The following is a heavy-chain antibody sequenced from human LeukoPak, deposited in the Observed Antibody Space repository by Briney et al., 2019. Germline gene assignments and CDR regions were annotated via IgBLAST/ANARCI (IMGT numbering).Heavy chain of an antibody. Sequence: PGGSLRLSCAASGFTFSDYYMSWIRQAPGKGLEWVSYISSSGSTIYYADSVKGRFTISRDNAKNSLYLQMNSLRAEDTAVYYCARPGRYSSSPNHFDYWGQGTLVTVSS. V-gene: IGHV3-11*04. D-gene: IGHD6-6*01. J-gene: IGHJ4*02. CDR1: GFTFSDYY. CDR2: ISSSGSTI. CDR3: ARPGRYSSSPNHFDY.